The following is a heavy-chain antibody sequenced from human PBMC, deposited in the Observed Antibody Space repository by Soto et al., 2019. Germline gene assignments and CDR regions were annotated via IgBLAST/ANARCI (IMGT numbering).Heavy chain of an antibody. Sequence: SETLSLTCTVSGGSISSYYWSWIRRPPGKGLEWIGYIYYSGSTNYNPSLKSRVTISVDTSKNQFSLKLSSVTAADTAVYYCAGIPLGARENWFDPWGQGTLVTVSS. CDR3: AGIPLGARENWFDP. J-gene: IGHJ5*02. CDR2: IYYSGST. D-gene: IGHD3-16*01. CDR1: GGSISSYY. V-gene: IGHV4-59*01.